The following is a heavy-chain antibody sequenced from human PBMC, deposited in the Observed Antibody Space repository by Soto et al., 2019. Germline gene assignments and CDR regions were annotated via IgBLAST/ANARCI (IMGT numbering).Heavy chain of an antibody. CDR1: DGSFSGYY. Sequence: PSWPLSHTCTVFDGSFSGYYWSLIPPNPFKLLEWIGYIYYSGSTNYNPSLKSRVTISVDTSKNQFSPKLSSVTAADTAVYYCARTIVVVPAAIRMCWFDTWGQGTLVTVSS. D-gene: IGHD2-2*01. CDR2: IYYSGST. CDR3: ARTIVVVPAAIRMCWFDT. V-gene: IGHV4-59*01. J-gene: IGHJ5*02.